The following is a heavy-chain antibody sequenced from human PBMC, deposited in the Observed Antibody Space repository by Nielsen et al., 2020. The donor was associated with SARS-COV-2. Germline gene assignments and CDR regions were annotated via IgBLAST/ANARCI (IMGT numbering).Heavy chain of an antibody. CDR2: INPSGGST. D-gene: IGHD3-10*01. CDR3: ARARLWFGELLHIDY. J-gene: IGHJ4*02. Sequence: ASVKVSCKASGYTFTSYYMHWVRQAPGQGLEWMGIINPSGGSTSYAQKFQGRVTMTRDTSTSTVYMELSSLRSEDTAVYYCARARLWFGELLHIDYWGQGTLVTVSS. V-gene: IGHV1-46*01. CDR1: GYTFTSYY.